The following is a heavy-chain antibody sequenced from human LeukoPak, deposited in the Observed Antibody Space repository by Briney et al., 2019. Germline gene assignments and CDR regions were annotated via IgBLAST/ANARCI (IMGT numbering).Heavy chain of an antibody. CDR1: GFTFSSYW. V-gene: IGHV3-74*01. CDR3: ASQYRGSYYALGC. J-gene: IGHJ4*02. CDR2: INSDGSTT. Sequence: GGSLRLSCAASGFTFSSYWMHWVRQTPGKGLVWVSRINSDGSTTTYADSVKGRFTISRDNAKNTLYLQMNSLRAEDTAAYYCASQYRGSYYALGCWGQGTLVTVSS. D-gene: IGHD1-26*01.